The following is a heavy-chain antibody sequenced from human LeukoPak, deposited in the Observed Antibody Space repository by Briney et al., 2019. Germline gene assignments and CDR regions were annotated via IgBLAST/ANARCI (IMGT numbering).Heavy chain of an antibody. D-gene: IGHD6-19*01. CDR2: IYYSGST. Sequence: SETLSLTCTVSGGSISSYYWSWIRQPPGKGLEWIGYIYYSGSTNYNPSLKSRVTISVDTSKNQFSLKLSSVTAADTAVYYCARSYSSGWYWHYFDYWGQGTLVTVSS. V-gene: IGHV4-59*08. CDR1: GGSISSYY. J-gene: IGHJ4*02. CDR3: ARSYSSGWYWHYFDY.